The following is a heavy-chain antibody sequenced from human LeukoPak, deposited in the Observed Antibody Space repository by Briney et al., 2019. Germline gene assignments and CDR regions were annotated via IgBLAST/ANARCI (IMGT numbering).Heavy chain of an antibody. CDR3: ARTLRGGDWYFDY. V-gene: IGHV3-23*01. J-gene: IGHJ4*02. Sequence: GGSLRLSCAASGFTFSSYATSWVRQTPEKGLEWVSTISAGGGSTYYADSVKGLFSISRDNSKNTLYLQMNSLRADDTALYHCARTLRGGDWYFDYWGQGTLVTVSS. D-gene: IGHD2-21*02. CDR2: ISAGGGST. CDR1: GFTFSSYA.